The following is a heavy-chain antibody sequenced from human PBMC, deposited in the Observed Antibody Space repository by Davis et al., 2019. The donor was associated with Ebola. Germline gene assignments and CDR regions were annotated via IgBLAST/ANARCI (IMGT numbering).Heavy chain of an antibody. Sequence: ASVKVSCKASGYTFTSYAMNWVRQAPGQRLEWMGWINAGNGNTKYSQKFQGRVTITADKSTSTAYMELSSLRSEDTAVYYCARECIAAAGTCYYYGMDVWGQGTTVTVSS. CDR3: ARECIAAAGTCYYYGMDV. CDR2: INAGNGNT. V-gene: IGHV1-3*01. J-gene: IGHJ6*02. D-gene: IGHD6-13*01. CDR1: GYTFTSYA.